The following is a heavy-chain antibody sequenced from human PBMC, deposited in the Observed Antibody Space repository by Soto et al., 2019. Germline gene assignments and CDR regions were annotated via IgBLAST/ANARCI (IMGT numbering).Heavy chain of an antibody. D-gene: IGHD3-9*01. Sequence: GESLKISCKGSGYSFTSYWIGWVRQIPGKGLEWMGIIYPGDSDTRYSPSFQGQVTISADKSISTAYLQWSSLKASDTAMYYCARQLGDNYDILTGYGWFDPWGQGTPVTVSS. CDR3: ARQLGDNYDILTGYGWFDP. J-gene: IGHJ5*02. CDR2: IYPGDSDT. V-gene: IGHV5-51*01. CDR1: GYSFTSYW.